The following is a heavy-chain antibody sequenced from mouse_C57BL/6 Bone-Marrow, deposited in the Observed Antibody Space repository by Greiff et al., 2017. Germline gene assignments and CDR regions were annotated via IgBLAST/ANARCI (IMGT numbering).Heavy chain of an antibody. CDR3: TAEDYGSRRLYAMDY. V-gene: IGHV14-1*01. CDR1: GFNIKDYY. D-gene: IGHD1-1*01. CDR2: IDPEDGDT. Sequence: EVQLQQSGAELVRPGASVKLSCTASGFNIKDYYMHWVKQRPEQGLEWIGRIDPEDGDTEYAPKFQGKATMTADTSSNTAYLQLSSLTSEDTAVYYCTAEDYGSRRLYAMDYWGQGTSVTVSS. J-gene: IGHJ4*01.